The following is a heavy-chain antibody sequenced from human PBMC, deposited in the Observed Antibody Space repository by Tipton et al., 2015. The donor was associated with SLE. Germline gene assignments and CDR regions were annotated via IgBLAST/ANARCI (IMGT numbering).Heavy chain of an antibody. Sequence: SLRLSCAASRFTFSPYGMRWVRQSPEKGLEWVSSISGSDGSTYYADSVKGRFTISRDNSKNTLYLQMNNLRAEDTAVYYCARRNSESGAFDMWGQGTLVTVSS. V-gene: IGHV3-23*01. CDR2: ISGSDGST. CDR3: ARRNSESGAFDM. CDR1: RFTFSPYG. D-gene: IGHD3-10*01. J-gene: IGHJ3*02.